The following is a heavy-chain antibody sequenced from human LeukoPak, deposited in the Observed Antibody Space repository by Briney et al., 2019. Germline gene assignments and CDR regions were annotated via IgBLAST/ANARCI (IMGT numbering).Heavy chain of an antibody. CDR3: ARVPHYYDSSGYYYGWLDP. CDR1: GYTFTSYG. D-gene: IGHD3-22*01. Sequence: ASVKVSCKASGYTFTSYGISWVRQAPGQGLEWMGWISAYNGNTNYAQKLQGRVTMTTDTSTSTAYMELRSLRSDDTAVYYCARVPHYYDSSGYYYGWLDPWGQGTLVTVSS. J-gene: IGHJ5*02. V-gene: IGHV1-18*01. CDR2: ISAYNGNT.